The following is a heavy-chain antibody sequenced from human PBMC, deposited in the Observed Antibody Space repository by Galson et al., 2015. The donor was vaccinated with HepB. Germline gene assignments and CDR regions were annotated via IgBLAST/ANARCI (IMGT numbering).Heavy chain of an antibody. CDR1: GFTFSSHW. CDR3: ARDLRGSGWYVDY. D-gene: IGHD6-19*01. CDR2: IKQDGSEK. V-gene: IGHV3-7*01. Sequence: SLRLSCAASGFTFSSHWMSWVRQAPGKGLEWVANIKQDGSEKYYVDSVKGRFTISRDNAKNSLYLQMNSLRAEETAVYYCARDLRGSGWYVDYWGQGTLVTVSS. J-gene: IGHJ4*02.